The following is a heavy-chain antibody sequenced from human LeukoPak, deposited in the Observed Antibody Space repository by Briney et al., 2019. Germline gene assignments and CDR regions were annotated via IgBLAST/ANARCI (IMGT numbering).Heavy chain of an antibody. CDR3: ARADSSGYHWIPY. CDR2: IIPIFGIA. D-gene: IGHD3-22*01. Sequence: SVKVSCKASGGTFSSYAISWVRQAPGQGLEWMGGIIPIFGIANYAQKFQGRVTITTDESTSTAYMELSSLRSEDTAVYYCARADSSGYHWIPYWGQGTLVTVSS. J-gene: IGHJ4*02. V-gene: IGHV1-69*05. CDR1: GGTFSSYA.